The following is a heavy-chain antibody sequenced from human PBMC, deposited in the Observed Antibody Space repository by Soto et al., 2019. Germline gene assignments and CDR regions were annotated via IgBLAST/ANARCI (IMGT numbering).Heavy chain of an antibody. V-gene: IGHV1-2*02. CDR1: GYTFTGCY. CDR2: INPNSGGT. Sequence: ASVKVSCKASGYTFTGCYIHWVRQAPGQGLEWMGWINPNSGGTNYAQKFQGRVTMTRDTSISTAYMELSRLRSNDTAVYYCARVGAVAGTGWFDPWGQGTLVTVSS. D-gene: IGHD6-19*01. CDR3: ARVGAVAGTGWFDP. J-gene: IGHJ5*02.